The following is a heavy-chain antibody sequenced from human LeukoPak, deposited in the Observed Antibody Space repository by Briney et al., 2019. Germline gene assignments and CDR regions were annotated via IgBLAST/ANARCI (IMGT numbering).Heavy chain of an antibody. CDR1: GFTFSSYA. Sequence: GGSLRLSCAASGFTFSSYAMHWVRQAPGKGLEWVAVISYDGSNKYYADSVKGRFTITRDNSKNTLYLQMNSLRAEDTAVYYCARQMDFKEYFDYWGQGTLVTVSS. J-gene: IGHJ4*02. V-gene: IGHV3-30-3*01. CDR3: ARQMDFKEYFDY. CDR2: ISYDGSNK. D-gene: IGHD3/OR15-3a*01.